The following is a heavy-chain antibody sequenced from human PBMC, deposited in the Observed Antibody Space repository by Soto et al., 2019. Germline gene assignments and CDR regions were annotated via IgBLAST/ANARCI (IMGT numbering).Heavy chain of an antibody. V-gene: IGHV5-51*01. CDR1: GYSFTSYW. J-gene: IGHJ6*03. Sequence: GESLKISCKGSGYSFTSYWIGWVRQMPGKGLEWMGIIYPGDSDTRYSPSFQGQVTISADKSISTAYLQWSSLKASDTAMYYCARQATDFWSGYQYYYYYMDVWGKGTTVTVSS. D-gene: IGHD3-3*01. CDR2: IYPGDSDT. CDR3: ARQATDFWSGYQYYYYYMDV.